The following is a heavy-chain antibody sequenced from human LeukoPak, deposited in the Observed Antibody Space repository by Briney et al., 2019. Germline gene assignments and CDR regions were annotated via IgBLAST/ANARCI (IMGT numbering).Heavy chain of an antibody. CDR3: AKVGSGYYDSSAYFDY. Sequence: GRSLRLSCAASGFTFSSYEMNWVRQAPGKGLEWVSYISSSGSNIYYADSVKGRFTISRDNSKNTLYLQMNSLRAEDTAVYYCAKVGSGYYDSSAYFDYWGQGTLVTVSS. CDR2: ISSSGSNI. CDR1: GFTFSSYE. J-gene: IGHJ4*02. V-gene: IGHV3-48*03. D-gene: IGHD3-22*01.